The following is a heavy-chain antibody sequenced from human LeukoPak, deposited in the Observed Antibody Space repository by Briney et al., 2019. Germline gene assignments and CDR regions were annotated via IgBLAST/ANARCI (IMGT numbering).Heavy chain of an antibody. CDR1: GFTFSSYS. CDR3: ARGGGHYDLYDY. V-gene: IGHV3-21*01. Sequence: GGSLRLSCAASGFTFSSYSMNWVRQAPGKGLEWVSSIRSSSSYIYYADSVKGRFTISRDNAKNSLYLQMNSLRAEDTAVYYCARGGGHYDLYDYWGQGTLVTVSS. J-gene: IGHJ4*02. D-gene: IGHD3-3*01. CDR2: IRSSSSYI.